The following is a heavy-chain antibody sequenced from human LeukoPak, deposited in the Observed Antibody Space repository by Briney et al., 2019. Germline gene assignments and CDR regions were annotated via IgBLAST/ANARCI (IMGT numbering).Heavy chain of an antibody. D-gene: IGHD1-14*01. V-gene: IGHV4-39*01. J-gene: IGHJ4*02. CDR2: IYYNGGA. CDR1: GGSITSVSYY. Sequence: SETLSLTCTVSGGSITSVSYYWGWIRQPPGKGLEWIGSIYYNGGAYYNPSLKSRLTTSVDTSKNQFSLKLSSVTAADMAVYYCARLSGTHYEAIDYWGQGTLVTVSS. CDR3: ARLSGTHYEAIDY.